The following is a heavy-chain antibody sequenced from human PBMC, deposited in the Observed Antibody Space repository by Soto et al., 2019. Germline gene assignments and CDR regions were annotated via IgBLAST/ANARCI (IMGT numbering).Heavy chain of an antibody. V-gene: IGHV4-4*07. CDR1: GASLTSSFF. D-gene: IGHD6-13*01. J-gene: IGHJ4*02. CDR2: FSLSGTT. CDR3: ARGMTPPAAPAWYYCES. Sequence: PSETLSLTCTVCGASLTSSFFWSFIRRHAGKGLEWIGRFSLSGTTNYNPSLRSRVTTSADVSKNQFSLRLTSVTAADTALYYCARGMTPPAAPAWYYCESWGQGSRVGVSS.